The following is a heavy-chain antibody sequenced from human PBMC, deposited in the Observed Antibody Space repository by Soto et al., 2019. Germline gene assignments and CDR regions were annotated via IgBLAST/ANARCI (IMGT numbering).Heavy chain of an antibody. J-gene: IGHJ3*02. D-gene: IGHD2-15*01. CDR3: ARLQYTVVTALDI. V-gene: IGHV4-59*11. CDR2: IYHTVNT. Sequence: SETLSLTCSVSGVSIGSHFLSWIRQAPGKGPELVGYIYHTVNTNYNPALKSRVTISMDTSENQLSLQLSSVTAADTAVYYRARLQYTVVTALDIWGQGTMVTVSS. CDR1: GVSIGSHF.